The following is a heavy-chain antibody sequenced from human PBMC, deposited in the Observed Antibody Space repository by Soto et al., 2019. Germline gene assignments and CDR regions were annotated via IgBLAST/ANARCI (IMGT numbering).Heavy chain of an antibody. V-gene: IGHV1-2*02. CDR3: AKEFDSGELGLDR. CDR2: VSPLSGGT. CDR1: GYTFGGYY. D-gene: IGHD3-10*01. J-gene: IGHJ6*02. Sequence: QVRLVQSGPEVKTPGASVRVSCKSSGYTFGGYYIHWVRQAPGQGLEWMGWVSPLSGGTNIGQRFQGRFDLTNDASITTVFMELSSLRSDDTALYFCAKEFDSGELGLDRWGQGTTVSVS.